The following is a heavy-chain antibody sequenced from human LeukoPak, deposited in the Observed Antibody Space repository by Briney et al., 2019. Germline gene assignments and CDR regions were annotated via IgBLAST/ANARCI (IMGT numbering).Heavy chain of an antibody. V-gene: IGHV3-21*01. J-gene: IGHJ4*02. Sequence: PGGPLRLSCAASVFIFSSFSMNWVRQATGKGLEWVSSISSRSDYIYYADSLKGRFTISRDNAKNSLYLQMNSLRVEDTAVYYCARDRVSPWIAVYWGQGTLVTVSS. D-gene: IGHD2-2*03. CDR3: ARDRVSPWIAVY. CDR2: ISSRSDYI. CDR1: VFIFSSFS.